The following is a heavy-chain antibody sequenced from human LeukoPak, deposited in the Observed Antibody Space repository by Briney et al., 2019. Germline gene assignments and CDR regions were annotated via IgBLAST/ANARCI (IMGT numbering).Heavy chain of an antibody. V-gene: IGHV3-33*01. D-gene: IGHD3-22*01. J-gene: IGHJ4*02. CDR2: IWYDGSNK. CDR1: GFTFSSYG. Sequence: PGRSLRLSCAASGFTFSSYGMHWVRQAPGKGLEWVAVIWYDGSNKYYADSVKGRFTISRDNSKNTLYLQMNSLRAEDTAVYYCARDGRITMTRGVLGTFDYWSQGTLVTVSS. CDR3: ARDGRITMTRGVLGTFDY.